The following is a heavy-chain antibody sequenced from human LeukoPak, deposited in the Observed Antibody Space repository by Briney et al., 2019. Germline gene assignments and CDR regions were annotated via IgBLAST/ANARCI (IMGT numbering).Heavy chain of an antibody. CDR3: ASLKNYYDSSGYLVTDAFDI. CDR2: IYTSGSI. CDR1: GVSISSYY. Sequence: SETLSLTCTVSGVSISSYYWSWIRQPAGKGLEWIGRIYTSGSITYNPSLKSRVSMSVDTSKNQFSLKLSSVTAADTAVYYCASLKNYYDSSGYLVTDAFDIWGQGTMVTVSS. V-gene: IGHV4-4*07. D-gene: IGHD3-22*01. J-gene: IGHJ3*02.